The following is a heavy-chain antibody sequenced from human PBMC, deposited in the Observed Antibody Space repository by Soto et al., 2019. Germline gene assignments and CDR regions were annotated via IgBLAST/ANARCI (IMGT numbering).Heavy chain of an antibody. CDR2: ITGSTGDT. CDR3: ARDKVATAADF. D-gene: IGHD2-21*02. Sequence: ASVKVSCKASGYTFTNYGVSWVRQAPGQGLEWMGWITGSTGDTNYAQKFQDRFAMTTDTSTDTAYMELRSLRADDTAVYYCARDKVATAADFCGQGTLVTVSS. J-gene: IGHJ4*02. CDR1: GYTFTNYG. V-gene: IGHV1-18*01.